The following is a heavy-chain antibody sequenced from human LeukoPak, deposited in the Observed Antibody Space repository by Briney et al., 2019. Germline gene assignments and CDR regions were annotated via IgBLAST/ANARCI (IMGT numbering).Heavy chain of an antibody. CDR2: FDPEDGET. Sequence: ASVKVSCKVSGYTLTELSMHWVRQAPGKGREWMGGFDPEDGETIYAQKFQGRVTMTEDTSTDTAYMKLSSLRSEDTAVYYCATATYSSSWFEWGQGTLVTVSS. J-gene: IGHJ4*02. CDR3: ATATYSSSWFE. V-gene: IGHV1-24*01. D-gene: IGHD6-13*01. CDR1: GYTLTELS.